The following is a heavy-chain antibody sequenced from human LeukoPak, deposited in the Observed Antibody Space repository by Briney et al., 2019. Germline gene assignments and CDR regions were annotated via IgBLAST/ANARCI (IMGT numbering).Heavy chain of an antibody. CDR1: GFTFSSYA. CDR3: AKDGIRITIFGVVIGDAFDI. Sequence: GGSLRLSCAASGFTFSSYAMSWVRQAPGKGLEWVSAISGSGGSTYYADSVKGRFTISRDNSKNTLYLQMNSLRAEDTAVYYCAKDGIRITIFGVVIGDAFDIWGQGTMVTVSS. D-gene: IGHD3-3*01. V-gene: IGHV3-23*01. CDR2: ISGSGGST. J-gene: IGHJ3*02.